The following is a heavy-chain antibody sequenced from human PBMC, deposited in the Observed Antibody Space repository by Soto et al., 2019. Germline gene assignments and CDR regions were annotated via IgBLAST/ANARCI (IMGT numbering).Heavy chain of an antibody. Sequence: KESGPTLVKPTQTLTLTCTFSGFSLSTSGVGVGWIRQPPGKALEWLALIYWDDDKRYSPSLKSRLTITKDTSKNQVVLTMTNMDPVDTATYYCALIDSSPYYYYYYMDVWGKGTTVTVSS. CDR1: GFSLSTSGVG. CDR3: ALIDSSPYYYYYYMDV. J-gene: IGHJ6*03. D-gene: IGHD6-13*01. CDR2: IYWDDDK. V-gene: IGHV2-5*02.